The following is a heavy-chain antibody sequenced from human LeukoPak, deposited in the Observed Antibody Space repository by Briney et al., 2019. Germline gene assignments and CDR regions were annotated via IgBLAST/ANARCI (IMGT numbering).Heavy chain of an antibody. D-gene: IGHD3-16*01. Sequence: PGGSLRLSCVVSGITLSNYGMSWVRQAPGKGLEWVAGISDRGGSTNYADSVKGRFTISRDNSKNTLYLQMNSLRAEDTAVYYCAKDLGDDVDVYYYYGMDVWGQGTTVTVSS. CDR1: GITLSNYG. V-gene: IGHV3-23*01. CDR3: AKDLGDDVDVYYYYGMDV. J-gene: IGHJ6*02. CDR2: ISDRGGST.